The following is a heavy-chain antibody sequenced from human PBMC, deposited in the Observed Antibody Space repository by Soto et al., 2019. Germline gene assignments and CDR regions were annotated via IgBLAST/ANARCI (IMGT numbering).Heavy chain of an antibody. CDR1: GDSVSSNSAA. CDR3: ARDREYQLLYYYYYGMDV. Sequence: SQTLSLTCAISGDSVSSNSAAWNWIRQSPSRGLEWLGRTYYRSKWYNDYAVSVKSRMTINPDTSKNQFSLQLNSVTPEDTAVYYCARDREYQLLYYYYYGMDVWGQGTTVTVSS. J-gene: IGHJ6*02. CDR2: TYYRSKWYN. V-gene: IGHV6-1*01. D-gene: IGHD2-2*01.